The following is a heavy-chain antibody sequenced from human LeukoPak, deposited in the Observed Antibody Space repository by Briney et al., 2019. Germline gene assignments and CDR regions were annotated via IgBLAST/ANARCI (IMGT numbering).Heavy chain of an antibody. J-gene: IGHJ6*02. CDR3: AKVLSVVVVAATGNGMDV. Sequence: PGGSLRLSCAASGFTFSSYAMSWVRQAPGKGLEWVSAISGSGGSTYYADSVKGRFTISRDNFKNTLYLQMNSLRAEDTAVYYCAKVLSVVVVAATGNGMDVWGQGTTVTVSS. CDR2: ISGSGGST. CDR1: GFTFSSYA. D-gene: IGHD2-15*01. V-gene: IGHV3-23*01.